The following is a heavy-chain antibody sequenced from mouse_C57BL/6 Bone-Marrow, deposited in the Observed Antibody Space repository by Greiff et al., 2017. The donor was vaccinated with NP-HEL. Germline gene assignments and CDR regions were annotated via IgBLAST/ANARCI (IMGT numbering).Heavy chain of an antibody. V-gene: IGHV5-4*01. Sequence: VQLKESGGGLVKPGGSLKLSCAASGFTFSSYAMSWVRQTPEKRLEWVATISDGGSYTYYPDNVKGRFTISRDNAKNNLYLQMSHLKSEDTAMYDCARVRYYGSSLYAMDYWGQGTSVTVSS. D-gene: IGHD1-1*01. CDR1: GFTFSSYA. CDR2: ISDGGSYT. CDR3: ARVRYYGSSLYAMDY. J-gene: IGHJ4*01.